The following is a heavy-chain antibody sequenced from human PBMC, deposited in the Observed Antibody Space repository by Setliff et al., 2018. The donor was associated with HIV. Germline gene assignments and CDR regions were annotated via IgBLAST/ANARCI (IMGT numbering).Heavy chain of an antibody. Sequence: SETLSLTCTVSGGSISSGSYYWSWIRQPAGKGLEWIGQIHTTGSTNYNPSLKSRVTISGDTSKKQFSLKLRAVTAADSAVYYCARQGRPGDFDSWGQGTLVTVSS. CDR2: IHTTGST. CDR3: ARQGRPGDFDS. CDR1: GGSISSGSYY. J-gene: IGHJ4*02. D-gene: IGHD7-27*01. V-gene: IGHV4-61*09.